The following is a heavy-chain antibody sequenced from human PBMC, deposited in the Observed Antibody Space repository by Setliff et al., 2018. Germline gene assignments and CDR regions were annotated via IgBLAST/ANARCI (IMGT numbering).Heavy chain of an antibody. CDR1: GGSFSDYY. D-gene: IGHD3-3*01. Sequence: PSETLSLTCTVYGGSFSDYYWGWVRQPPGKGLEWIGEINHSGSTNYIPTLKSRLTISVDTSKNQFSLKLSSVTAADTAMYYCRFWSGYYKNDYWGQRTLVTV. J-gene: IGHJ4*02. CDR3: RFWSGYYKNDY. CDR2: INHSGST. V-gene: IGHV4-34*01.